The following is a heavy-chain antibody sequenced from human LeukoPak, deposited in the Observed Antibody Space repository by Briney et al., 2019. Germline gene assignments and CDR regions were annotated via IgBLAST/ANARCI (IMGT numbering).Heavy chain of an antibody. CDR3: ARGRRSWYYFDY. V-gene: IGHV1-2*02. J-gene: IGHJ4*02. CDR2: INPNSGGT. CDR1: GYTFTGYY. Sequence: ASVKVSCKASGYTFTGYYMHWVRQAPGQGLEGMGWINPNSGGTNYAQKFQGRVTMTRDTSISTAYMELNRLRSDDTAVYYCARGRRSWYYFDYWGQGTLVTVSS. D-gene: IGHD6-13*01.